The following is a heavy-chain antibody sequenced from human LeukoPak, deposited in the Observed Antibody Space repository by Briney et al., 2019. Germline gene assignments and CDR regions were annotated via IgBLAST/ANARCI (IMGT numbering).Heavy chain of an antibody. CDR3: ASSAPRVGAPDY. V-gene: IGHV4-34*01. CDR2: INHSGST. Sequence: PSETLSLTCAVYGVSFSGYYWSWIRQPPGKGLEWIGEINHSGSTNYNPSLKSRVTISVDTSKNQFSLKLSSVTAADTAVYYCASSAPRVGAPDYWGQGTLVTVSS. J-gene: IGHJ4*02. D-gene: IGHD1-26*01. CDR1: GVSFSGYY.